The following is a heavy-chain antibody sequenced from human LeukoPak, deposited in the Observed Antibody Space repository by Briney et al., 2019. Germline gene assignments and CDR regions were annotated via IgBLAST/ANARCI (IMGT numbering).Heavy chain of an antibody. J-gene: IGHJ4*02. CDR1: GGSISSYY. Sequence: SETLSLTCTVSGGSISSYYWSWIRQPPGKGLEWIGYIYYSGSTNYNPSLKSRVTISVDTSKNQFSLKLSSVTAADTAVYYCARHAHGSGPPDYWGQGTLVTVSS. CDR3: ARHAHGSGPPDY. V-gene: IGHV4-59*01. D-gene: IGHD6-19*01. CDR2: IYYSGST.